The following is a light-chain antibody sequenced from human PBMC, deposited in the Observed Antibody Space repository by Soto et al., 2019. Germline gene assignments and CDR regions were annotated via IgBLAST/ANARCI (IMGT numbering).Light chain of an antibody. Sequence: QSALTQPPSVSGAPGQRVTLSCTGNTSNLGAGYDVHWYQQLPGAAPKLVIFGNRNRPSGVPERFSGSKSGTSASLAITGLQAEDEADYYCQAYDDILTASVFGGGTKLTVL. CDR3: QAYDDILTASV. J-gene: IGLJ3*02. CDR1: TSNLGAGYD. V-gene: IGLV1-40*01. CDR2: GNR.